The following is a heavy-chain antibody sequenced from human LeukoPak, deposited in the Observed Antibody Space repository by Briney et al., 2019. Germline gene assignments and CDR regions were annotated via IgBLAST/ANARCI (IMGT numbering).Heavy chain of an antibody. CDR3: ARETYGSGIKSVEY. CDR1: GDTFASGNVFRAYY. CDR2: INPHSGAT. V-gene: IGHV1-2*02. D-gene: IGHD3-10*01. J-gene: IGHJ4*02. Sequence: GASVKVSCKASGDTFASGNVFRAYYMHWVRQAPGQGLEWMGGINPHSGATLYAQMFQGRVSMTRDTSINTAYMELNRLTSDDTAVYFCARETYGSGIKSVEYWGQGSLVTVSS.